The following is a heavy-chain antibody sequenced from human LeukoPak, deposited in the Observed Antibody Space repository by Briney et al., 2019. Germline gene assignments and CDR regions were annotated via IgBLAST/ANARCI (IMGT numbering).Heavy chain of an antibody. CDR1: GFTFSSYE. CDR3: ARGGLGGPIVVVPAAFDY. V-gene: IGHV3-48*03. J-gene: IGHJ4*02. CDR2: ISSSGSTI. Sequence: GGSLRLSCAASGFTFSSYEMNWVRQAPGKGLEWVSYISSSGSTIYYADSVKGRFTISRDNAKNSLYLQMNSLRAEDTAVYYCARGGLGGPIVVVPAAFDYWGQGTLVTVSS. D-gene: IGHD2-2*01.